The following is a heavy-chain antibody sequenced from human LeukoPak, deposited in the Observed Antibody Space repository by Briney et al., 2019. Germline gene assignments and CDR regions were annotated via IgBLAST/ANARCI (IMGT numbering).Heavy chain of an antibody. Sequence: SETLSLTCTVSGGSISSNGYYWAWFRQPPGKGLEWIGSIYYSGSTNYNPSLKSRVTISVDTSKNQSSLKLSSVTAADTAVYYCARARGVVTPRQNYYYYMDVWGKGTTVTISS. CDR1: GGSISSNGYY. J-gene: IGHJ6*03. CDR2: IYYSGST. CDR3: ARARGVVTPRQNYYYYMDV. D-gene: IGHD4-23*01. V-gene: IGHV4-39*07.